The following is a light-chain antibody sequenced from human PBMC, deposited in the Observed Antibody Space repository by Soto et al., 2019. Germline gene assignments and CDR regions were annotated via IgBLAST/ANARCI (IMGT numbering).Light chain of an antibody. V-gene: IGKV3-11*01. CDR2: DAS. J-gene: IGKJ3*01. CDR1: QSVSSY. CDR3: QQRSNWRRKFT. Sequence: EIVLTQSPATLSLSPGERATLSCRASQSVSSYLAWYQQKPGQAPRLLIYDASNRATGIPARFSGSGSGTDFTLTISSLEPEDFAVYYCQQRSNWRRKFTFGPGTKVDIK.